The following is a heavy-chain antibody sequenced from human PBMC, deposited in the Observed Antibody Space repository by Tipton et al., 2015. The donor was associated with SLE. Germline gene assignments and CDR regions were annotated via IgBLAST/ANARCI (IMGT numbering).Heavy chain of an antibody. V-gene: IGHV4-61*01. CDR1: GGSISSGSYY. CDR3: ASSDFGGWEFDY. Sequence: TLSLTCTVSGGSISSGSYYWSWIRQPPGKGLEWIGYIYYSGSTNYNPSLKSRVTISVDTSKNQFSLKLISMTAADTAVYYCASSDFGGWEFDYWGQGTLVTVSS. D-gene: IGHD4-23*01. CDR2: IYYSGST. J-gene: IGHJ4*02.